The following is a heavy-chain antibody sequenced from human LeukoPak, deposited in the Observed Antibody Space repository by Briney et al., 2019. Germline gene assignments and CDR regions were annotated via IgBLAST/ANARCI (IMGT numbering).Heavy chain of an antibody. Sequence: PGGSLRLSCAASGFTFSSYGMHWVRQAPGKGLEWVAFIRYDGSNKYYADSVKGRFTISRDNSKNTLYLQMNSLRAEDTAVYYCAKDQAVAGSTLDIWGQGTMVTVSS. V-gene: IGHV3-30*02. CDR2: IRYDGSNK. CDR1: GFTFSSYG. CDR3: AKDQAVAGSTLDI. J-gene: IGHJ3*02. D-gene: IGHD6-19*01.